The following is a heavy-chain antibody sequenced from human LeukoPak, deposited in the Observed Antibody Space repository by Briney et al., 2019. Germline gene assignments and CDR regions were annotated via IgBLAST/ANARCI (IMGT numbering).Heavy chain of an antibody. CDR1: GYTFTSYG. V-gene: IGHV1-18*01. Sequence: ASVKVSCMASGYTFTSYGISWVRQAPGQGLEWMGWISAYNGSTSNAQKVQGRVTMTTDTSTSTAYMELRSLRSDDTAVYYCARDCRSSTNCYRYYYYGMDVWGQGTTVTVSS. D-gene: IGHD2-2*01. CDR2: ISAYNGST. CDR3: ARDCRSSTNCYRYYYYGMDV. J-gene: IGHJ6*02.